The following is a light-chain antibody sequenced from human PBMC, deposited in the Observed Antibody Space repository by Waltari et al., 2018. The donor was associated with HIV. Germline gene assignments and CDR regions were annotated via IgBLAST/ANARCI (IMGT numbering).Light chain of an antibody. CDR2: RNS. Sequence: QSALTQPPSTSGTPGQTVTIPCSGSSSNIGDNYVSWYQQPPGTAPKLLIYRNSQRPSGVRDRFSGSKSGTSASLAINDLRSEDEAEYHCAAWDDSLSGWVFGGGTNLTDL. CDR1: SSNIGDNY. J-gene: IGLJ3*02. CDR3: AAWDDSLSGWV. V-gene: IGLV1-47*01.